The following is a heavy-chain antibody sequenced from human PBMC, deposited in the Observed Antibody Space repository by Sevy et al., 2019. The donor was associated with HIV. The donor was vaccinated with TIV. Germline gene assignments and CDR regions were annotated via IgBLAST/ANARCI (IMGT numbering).Heavy chain of an antibody. Sequence: GGSLRLSCAASGFTFSSYAMSWVRQAPGKGLEWVSAISGGGGSTYYADSVKGRFTISRDNSKNTQYLQMNSLRAEDTAVYYCAKGRLPEADPYSFDYWGQGTLVTVSS. CDR1: GFTFSSYA. D-gene: IGHD6-19*01. CDR2: ISGGGGST. CDR3: AKGRLPEADPYSFDY. J-gene: IGHJ4*02. V-gene: IGHV3-23*01.